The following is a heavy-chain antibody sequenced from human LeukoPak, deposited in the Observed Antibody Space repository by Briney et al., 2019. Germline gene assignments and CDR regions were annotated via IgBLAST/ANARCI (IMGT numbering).Heavy chain of an antibody. CDR2: IGTAGDT. CDR3: AKGGKWDVTPFDY. J-gene: IGHJ4*02. Sequence: PGGSLRLSCAASGFTFSSYDMHWVRQATGKGLEWVSAIGTAGDTYYADSVKGRFTISRDNSKNTLYLQVNSLRAEDTAVYYCAKGGKWDVTPFDYWGQGTLVTVSS. V-gene: IGHV3-13*01. CDR1: GFTFSSYD. D-gene: IGHD1-26*01.